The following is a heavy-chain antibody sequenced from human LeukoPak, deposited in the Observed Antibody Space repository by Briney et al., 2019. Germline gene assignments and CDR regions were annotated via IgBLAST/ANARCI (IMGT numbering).Heavy chain of an antibody. CDR2: LSGSGGST. D-gene: IGHD5-24*01. J-gene: IGHJ4*02. V-gene: IGHV3-23*01. CDR1: GFTFSTYA. CDR3: AKGEEMATITGY. Sequence: GGSLRLSCAASGFTFSTYAMSWVRQAPGKGLEWVSALSGSGGSTYYADSVKGRFTMSRDNSKNTLYLQMNSLRADDTAVYYCAKGEEMATITGYWGQGTLVTVSS.